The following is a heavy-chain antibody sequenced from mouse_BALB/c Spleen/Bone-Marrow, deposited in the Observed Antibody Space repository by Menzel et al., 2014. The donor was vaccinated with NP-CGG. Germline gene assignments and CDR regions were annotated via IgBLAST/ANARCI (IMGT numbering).Heavy chain of an antibody. CDR3: TRYDLTTRAFAY. J-gene: IGHJ3*01. CDR1: GYSFTSYW. D-gene: IGHD3-3*01. V-gene: IGHV1S82*01. CDR2: IHLSDSES. Sequence: VQLVESGAELVRPGASVKLSCKASGYSFTSYWMNWVKQRPGQGLEWIGMIHLSDSESRLNQKFKDKATLTVDKSSSTAYMQLSGPTSEDSAVYYCTRYDLTTRAFAYWGQGTLVTVSA.